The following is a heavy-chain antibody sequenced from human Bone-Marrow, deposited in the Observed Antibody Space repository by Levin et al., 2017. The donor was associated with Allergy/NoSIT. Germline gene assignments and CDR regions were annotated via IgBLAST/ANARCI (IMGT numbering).Heavy chain of an antibody. D-gene: IGHD1-26*01. V-gene: IGHV3-9*01. Sequence: PGGSLRLSCVASGFTFDDYAMHWVRQPPGWGLEWVAGINWSGDSIGYVDSVKGRFTISRDNAKNSLYLQMDSLRSEDTAFYYCARREDTGSYDLWGQGVLVTVSS. CDR1: GFTFDDYA. J-gene: IGHJ4*02. CDR3: ARREDTGSYDL. CDR2: INWSGDSI.